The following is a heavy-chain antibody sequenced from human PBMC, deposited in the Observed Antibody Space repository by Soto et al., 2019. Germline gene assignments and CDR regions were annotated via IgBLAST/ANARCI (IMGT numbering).Heavy chain of an antibody. J-gene: IGHJ4*02. CDR2: INHSGST. CDR1: GGSFSGYY. Sequence: PSETLSLTCAVYGGSFSGYYWSWIRQPPGKGLEWIGEINHSGSTNYNPSLKSRVTISVDTSKNQFSLKLSSVTAADTAVYYCARGLYDYVWGSYRPRLYYFDYWGQGTLVTVSS. V-gene: IGHV4-34*01. CDR3: ARGLYDYVWGSYRPRLYYFDY. D-gene: IGHD3-16*02.